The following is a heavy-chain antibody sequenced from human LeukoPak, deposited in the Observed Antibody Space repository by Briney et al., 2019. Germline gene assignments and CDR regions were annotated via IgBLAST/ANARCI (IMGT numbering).Heavy chain of an antibody. CDR3: AREDGSGSYEDYFDY. D-gene: IGHD3-10*01. CDR2: IRYDGSNK. J-gene: IGHJ4*02. Sequence: GGSLRLSCAASGFTFSSYGMHWVRQAPGKGLEWVAFIRYDGSNKYYADSVKGRFTISRDNSKNTLYLQMNSLRAEDTAVYYCAREDGSGSYEDYFDYWGQGTLVTVSS. V-gene: IGHV3-30*02. CDR1: GFTFSSYG.